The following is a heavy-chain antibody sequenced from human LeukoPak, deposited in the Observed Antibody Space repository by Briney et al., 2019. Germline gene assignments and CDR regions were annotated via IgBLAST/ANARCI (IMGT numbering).Heavy chain of an antibody. J-gene: IGHJ1*01. CDR1: GFTFSSYG. Sequence: PGGSLRLSCAASGFTFSSYGMHWVRQAPGKGLERVAVISYDGSNKYYADSVKGRFTISRDNSKNTLYLQMNSLRAEDTAVYYCAKDGYSSSWYWALEYFQHWGQGTLVTVSS. CDR2: ISYDGSNK. D-gene: IGHD6-13*01. V-gene: IGHV3-30*18. CDR3: AKDGYSSSWYWALEYFQH.